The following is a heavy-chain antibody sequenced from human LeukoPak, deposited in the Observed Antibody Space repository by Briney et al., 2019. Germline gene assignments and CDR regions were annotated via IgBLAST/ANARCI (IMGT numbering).Heavy chain of an antibody. D-gene: IGHD3-10*01. J-gene: IGHJ5*02. CDR3: ARGVTMVRGVIGNWFDP. Sequence: PSETLSLTCAVYGGSFSGYYWSWIRQPPGKGLERIGEINHSGSTNYNPSLKSRVTISVDTSKNQFSLKLSSVTAADTAVYYCARGVTMVRGVIGNWFDPWGQGTLVTVSS. V-gene: IGHV4-34*01. CDR1: GGSFSGYY. CDR2: INHSGST.